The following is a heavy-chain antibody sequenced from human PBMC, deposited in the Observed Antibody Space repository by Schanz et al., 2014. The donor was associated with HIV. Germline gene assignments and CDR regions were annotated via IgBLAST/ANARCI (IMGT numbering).Heavy chain of an antibody. CDR3: AKMARSVAANTNFDY. Sequence: EVQMLESGGGSVQPGGSLRLSCAASGFTFSNFAMSWVCQAPGKGLEWVSSISGSGVSTFYAGSVKGRFAISRDKSKNTLYLQMNSLRVEDTAVYYCAKMARSVAANTNFDYWGQGTLVTVSS. D-gene: IGHD6-19*01. V-gene: IGHV3-23*01. J-gene: IGHJ4*02. CDR1: GFTFSNFA. CDR2: ISGSGVST.